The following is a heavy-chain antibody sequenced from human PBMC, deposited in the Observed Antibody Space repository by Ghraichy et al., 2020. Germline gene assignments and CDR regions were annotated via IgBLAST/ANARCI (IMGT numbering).Heavy chain of an antibody. Sequence: ASVKVSCKASGYTFTSYGISWVRQAPGQGLEWMGWISAYNGNTNYAQKLQGRVTMTTDTSTSTAYMELRSLRSDDTAVYYCAGGDYDSSGYPHDAFDIWGQGTMVTVSS. CDR2: ISAYNGNT. J-gene: IGHJ3*02. V-gene: IGHV1-18*01. CDR3: AGGDYDSSGYPHDAFDI. CDR1: GYTFTSYG. D-gene: IGHD3-22*01.